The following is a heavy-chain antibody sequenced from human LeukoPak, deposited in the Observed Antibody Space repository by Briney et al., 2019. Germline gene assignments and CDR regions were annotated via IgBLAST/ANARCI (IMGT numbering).Heavy chain of an antibody. Sequence: GGSLRLSCTASGFTFGDYAMSWFRQAPGKGLEWVGFIRSKAYGGTTEYAASVKGRFTISRDDSKSIAYLQMNSLKTEDTAVYYCTRGDFWSGSDRRELDYWGQGTLVTVSS. J-gene: IGHJ4*02. D-gene: IGHD3-3*01. CDR1: GFTFGDYA. CDR3: TRGDFWSGSDRRELDY. CDR2: IRSKAYGGTT. V-gene: IGHV3-49*03.